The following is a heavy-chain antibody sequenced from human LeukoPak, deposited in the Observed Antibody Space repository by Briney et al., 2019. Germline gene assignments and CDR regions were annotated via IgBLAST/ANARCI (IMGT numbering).Heavy chain of an antibody. V-gene: IGHV1-46*01. CDR1: GYTFTSYY. D-gene: IGHD1-26*01. J-gene: IGHJ1*01. CDR2: INPSGGST. Sequence: ASVKVSCKASGYTFTSYYMRWVRQAPGQGLEWTGIINPSGGSTSYAQKFQGRVTMTRDTSTSTVYMELSSLRSEDTAVYYCARAVGGYHFQHWGQGTLVTVSS. CDR3: ARAVGGYHFQH.